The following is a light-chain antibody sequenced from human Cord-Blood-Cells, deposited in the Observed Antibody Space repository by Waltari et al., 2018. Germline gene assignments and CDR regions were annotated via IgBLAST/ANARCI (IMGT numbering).Light chain of an antibody. Sequence: QSALTQPASVSGSPGQSITISCTGTSSDVGSYHLVSWYQQHPGKAPKLMIYDVSKRPSGVSNRFSGSKSGNTASLTISGLQAEDEADYYYSSYTSSSTWVFGGGTKLTVL. CDR1: SSDVGSYHL. J-gene: IGLJ3*02. CDR2: DVS. CDR3: SSYTSSSTWV. V-gene: IGLV2-14*02.